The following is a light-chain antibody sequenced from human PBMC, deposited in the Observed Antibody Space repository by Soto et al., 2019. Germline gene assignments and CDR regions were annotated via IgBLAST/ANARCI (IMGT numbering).Light chain of an antibody. CDR1: QAVDDY. J-gene: IGKJ2*01. CDR2: DVS. Sequence: EVVLTQSPATLSLSPGERATLSCRASQAVDDYLVWYQQKPGQAPRLLISDVSNMAPGIPARFSGGGSGTDCTRTISSREHEDFAVYYCQQRRNWPPFTFGQGTKVEVK. CDR3: QQRRNWPPFT. V-gene: IGKV3-11*01.